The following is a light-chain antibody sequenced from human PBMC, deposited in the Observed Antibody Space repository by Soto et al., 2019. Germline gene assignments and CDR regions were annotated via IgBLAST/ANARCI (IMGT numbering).Light chain of an antibody. CDR3: QQYNDWPQVT. CDR2: GAS. J-gene: IGKJ4*01. V-gene: IGKV3-15*01. CDR1: QSVSSK. Sequence: EIVMTQSPATLSVSPGERATLSCRASQSVSSKLAWYQQKPGQAPRLLIYGASTRATGIPGRISGSGSGAEFTLTISSLQSEDFAVYYCQQYNDWPQVTFGGGTKVEI.